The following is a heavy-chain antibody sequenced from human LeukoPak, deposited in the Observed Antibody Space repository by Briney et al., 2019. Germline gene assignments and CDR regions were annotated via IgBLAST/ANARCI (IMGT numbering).Heavy chain of an antibody. CDR2: INHSGRT. V-gene: IGHV4-34*01. CDR1: GVSLSGYY. Sequence: SETLSLTCAVSGVSLSGYYWGWIRQTPGKGLEWIGEINHSGRTDYNPSLKSRVTISADTSKNQFSLELRSVTAADTAVYYCARAYYSTSWFPHWGQGALDTVSS. J-gene: IGHJ5*02. D-gene: IGHD3-10*01. CDR3: ARAYYSTSWFPH.